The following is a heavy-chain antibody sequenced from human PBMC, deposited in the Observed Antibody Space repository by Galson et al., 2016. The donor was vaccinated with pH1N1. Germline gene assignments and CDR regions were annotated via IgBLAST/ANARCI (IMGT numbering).Heavy chain of an antibody. Sequence: SLRLSCAASGFTFNDYGMNWVRQAPGKGLEWVSGVIWNGGIPGYADSVKGRFTISRDNAKKSLYLQLTSLRAEDTAVYYCVRKNYGDAFDIWGRGTRVTVSS. CDR2: VIWNGGIP. J-gene: IGHJ3*02. D-gene: IGHD3-10*01. V-gene: IGHV3-20*04. CDR1: GFTFNDYG. CDR3: VRKNYGDAFDI.